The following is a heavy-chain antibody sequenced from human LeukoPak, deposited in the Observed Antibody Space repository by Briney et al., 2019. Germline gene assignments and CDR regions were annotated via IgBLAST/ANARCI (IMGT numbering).Heavy chain of an antibody. V-gene: IGHV1-58*02. CDR1: GFTFTSSA. D-gene: IGHD3-22*01. Sequence: ASVKVSCKASGFTFTSSAMQWVRQARGQRLEWIGWIVVGSGNTNYAQKVQERVTITRDMSTSTAYMELSSLRSEDTAVYYCAAEGVYYYDSSGYQNWFDPWGQGTLVTVSS. CDR2: IVVGSGNT. CDR3: AAEGVYYYDSSGYQNWFDP. J-gene: IGHJ5*02.